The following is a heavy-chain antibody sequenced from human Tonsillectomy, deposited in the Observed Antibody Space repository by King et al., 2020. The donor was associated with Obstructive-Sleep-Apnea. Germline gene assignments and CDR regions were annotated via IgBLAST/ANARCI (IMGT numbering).Heavy chain of an antibody. CDR2: ISYDGSHK. CDR1: GFTFSSYG. D-gene: IGHD3-10*01. J-gene: IGHJ4*02. V-gene: IGHV3-30*18. Sequence: VQLVESGGGVVQPGRSLRLSCAASGFTFSSYGMHWVRQAPGKGLEWVAVISYDGSHKYYADSVKGRFTISRDNSKNTLYLQMNSLRAEDTAVYYCAKEGYYGSGSYYNPFDYWGQGTLVTVSS. CDR3: AKEGYYGSGSYYNPFDY.